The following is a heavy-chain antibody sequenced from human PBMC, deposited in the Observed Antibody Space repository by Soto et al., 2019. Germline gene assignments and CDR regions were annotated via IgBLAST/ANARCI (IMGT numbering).Heavy chain of an antibody. Sequence: GGSLRLSCAASGFTFSSYAMHWVRQAPGKGLEWVAVISYDGSNKYYADSVKGRFTISRDNSKNTLYLQMNSLRAEDTAVYYCSGLRFLEWLSTSYMSSEYFDYWGQGTLVTVSS. CDR2: ISYDGSNK. V-gene: IGHV3-30-3*01. J-gene: IGHJ4*02. CDR3: SGLRFLEWLSTSYMSSEYFDY. D-gene: IGHD3-3*01. CDR1: GFTFSSYA.